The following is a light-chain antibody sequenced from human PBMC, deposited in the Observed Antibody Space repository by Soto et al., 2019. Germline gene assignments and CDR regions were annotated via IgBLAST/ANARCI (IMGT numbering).Light chain of an antibody. V-gene: IGLV2-23*01. J-gene: IGLJ2*01. Sequence: QSALTQPASVSGSPGQSITISCTGTSSDIGSYNLVSWYQQYPGKAPKLTIYEGTKRPSGVSNRFSASKSGNPASLTISGVQVEDEADYYCCSYAGVSSVLFGGGTKLTVL. CDR3: CSYAGVSSVL. CDR2: EGT. CDR1: SSDIGSYNL.